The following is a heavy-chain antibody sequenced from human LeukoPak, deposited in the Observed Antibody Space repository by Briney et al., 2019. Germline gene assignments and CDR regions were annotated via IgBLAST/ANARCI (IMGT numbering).Heavy chain of an antibody. D-gene: IGHD3-9*01. V-gene: IGHV3-23*01. CDR1: GFTFSNYA. CDR3: AQWGDFDVLTGYYVPDF. CDR2: ITGSDGNT. Sequence: GGSLRLSCAASGFTFSNYAMSWVRQAPGKGLEWVSAITGSDGNTYYADPVKGRFTISRDNSKNTLYPQMNSLRAEDTAVYYCAQWGDFDVLTGYYVPDFWGQGTLVTVSS. J-gene: IGHJ4*02.